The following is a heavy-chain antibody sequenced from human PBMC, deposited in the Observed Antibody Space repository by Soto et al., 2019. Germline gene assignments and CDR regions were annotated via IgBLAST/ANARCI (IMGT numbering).Heavy chain of an antibody. CDR2: IVVGSGNT. D-gene: IGHD3-9*01. CDR3: AAVGAELRYFDYAFDI. V-gene: IGHV1-58*02. J-gene: IGHJ3*02. Sequence: SVKVSCKAPGFTFTSSAMQWVRQARGQRLEWIGWIVVGSGNTNYAQKFQERVTITRDMSTSTAYMELSSLRSEDTAVYYCAAVGAELRYFDYAFDIWGQGTMVTVSS. CDR1: GFTFTSSA.